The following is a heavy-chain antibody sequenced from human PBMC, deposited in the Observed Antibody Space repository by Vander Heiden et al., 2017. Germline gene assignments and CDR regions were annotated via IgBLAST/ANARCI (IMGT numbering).Heavy chain of an antibody. J-gene: IGHJ4*02. Sequence: QVQLVQSCAEVKKPVSSVKVSCQASCGTFSSDAISWERQAPGQGLELMEGMIPIFGTGNHAQKFKGRVTMTADESTSAAYMDLSSLRSEDTAVYYCARVVITSYYFDYWGQGTLVTVSS. V-gene: IGHV1-69*01. D-gene: IGHD3-22*01. CDR1: CGTFSSDA. CDR3: ARVVITSYYFDY. CDR2: MIPIFGTG.